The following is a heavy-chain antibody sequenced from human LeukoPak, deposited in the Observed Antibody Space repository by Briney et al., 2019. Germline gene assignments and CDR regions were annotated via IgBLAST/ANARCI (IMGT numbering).Heavy chain of an antibody. J-gene: IGHJ4*02. CDR2: IGSDGSGT. Sequence: PGGSLRLSCAASGFNFRDYGMHWVRQAPGKGLVWVSRIGSDGSGTKYADSVKGRFTVYRDNAKTTLYLEMNSPRVEDTAVYYCARLGRVTGWYSVYWGQGAMATVAS. CDR3: ARLGRVTGWYSVY. CDR1: GFNFRDYG. V-gene: IGHV3-74*03. D-gene: IGHD1-26*01.